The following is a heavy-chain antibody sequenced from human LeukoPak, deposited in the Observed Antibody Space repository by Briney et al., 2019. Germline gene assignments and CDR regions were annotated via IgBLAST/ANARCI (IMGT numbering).Heavy chain of an antibody. V-gene: IGHV3-23*01. CDR2: ISASGGST. CDR1: GFAFSTLA. CDR3: AKHHRKSRIFGEQDS. Sequence: GGSLRLSCAASGFAFSTLAMSWVRQTPGKGLEWVSGISASGGSTYYADSVKGRFTISRDNSNNTLFLQMNSLRVEDTALYYCAKHHRKSRIFGEQDSWGLGTLVAVSS. D-gene: IGHD3-10*01. J-gene: IGHJ5*01.